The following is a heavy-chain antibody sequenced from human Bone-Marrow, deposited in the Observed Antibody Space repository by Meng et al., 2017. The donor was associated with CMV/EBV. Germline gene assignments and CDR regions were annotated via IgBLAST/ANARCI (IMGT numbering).Heavy chain of an antibody. D-gene: IGHD3-10*01. V-gene: IGHV1-58*01. Sequence: SVKVSCKASGFTFTSSAVQWVRQARGQRLEWIGWIVVGSGNTNYAQKFQERVTITTDESTSTAYMELSSLRSEDTAVYYCAGYLPALTRNWFDPWGQGTLVTVSS. J-gene: IGHJ5*02. CDR3: AGYLPALTRNWFDP. CDR1: GFTFTSSA. CDR2: IVVGSGNT.